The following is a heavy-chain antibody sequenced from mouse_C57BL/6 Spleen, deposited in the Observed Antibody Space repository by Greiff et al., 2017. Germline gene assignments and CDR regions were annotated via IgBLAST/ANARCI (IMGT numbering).Heavy chain of an antibody. V-gene: IGHV14-4*01. CDR2: IDPENGDT. Sequence: EVQLQQSGAELVRPGASVKLSCTASGFNIKDDYMHWVKQRPEQGLEWIGWIDPENGDTEYASKFQGKATITADTSSNTAYLQLSSLTSEDTAVYYCTRGSSPRAMDYWGQGTSVTVSS. D-gene: IGHD1-1*01. J-gene: IGHJ4*01. CDR1: GFNIKDDY. CDR3: TRGSSPRAMDY.